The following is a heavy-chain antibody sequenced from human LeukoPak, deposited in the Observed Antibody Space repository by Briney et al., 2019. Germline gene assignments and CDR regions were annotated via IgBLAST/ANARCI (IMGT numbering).Heavy chain of an antibody. J-gene: IGHJ5*02. CDR3: ARDIYERGFLEWLLWFDP. Sequence: GRSLRLSCAASGFTFSSYAMHWVRQAPGKGLEWVAVISYDGSNKYYADSVKGRFTISRDNSKNTLYLQMNSLRAEDTAVYYCARDIYERGFLEWLLWFDPWGQGTLVTVSS. D-gene: IGHD3-3*01. CDR1: GFTFSSYA. V-gene: IGHV3-30-3*01. CDR2: ISYDGSNK.